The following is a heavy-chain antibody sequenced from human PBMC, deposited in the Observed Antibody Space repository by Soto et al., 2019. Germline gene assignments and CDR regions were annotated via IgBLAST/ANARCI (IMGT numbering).Heavy chain of an antibody. CDR2: ISYDGSNK. D-gene: IGHD3-9*01. J-gene: IGHJ4*02. CDR3: AKDEYYDILTGYYADY. Sequence: GGSLRLSCAASGFTFSSYGMHWVRQAPGKGLEWVAVISYDGSNKYYADSVKGRFTISRDNSKNTLYLQMNSLRAEDTAVYYCAKDEYYDILTGYYADYWGQGTLVTVSS. CDR1: GFTFSSYG. V-gene: IGHV3-30*18.